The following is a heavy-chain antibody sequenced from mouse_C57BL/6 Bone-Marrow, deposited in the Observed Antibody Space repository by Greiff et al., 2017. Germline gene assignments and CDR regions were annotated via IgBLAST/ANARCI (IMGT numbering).Heavy chain of an antibody. CDR2: IRNKANNHAT. CDR3: TSYYGSSHCDY. Sequence: QLAEPGGGLVQPGGSMKLSCVASGFIFSDAWMDWVRQSPEKGLEWVAEIRNKANNHATYHADSVKGRFTISRDDSKSSVYRRMNSLGTEDTVDYCYTSYYGSSHCDYWSQSTTLTDSS. CDR1: GFIFSDAW. V-gene: IGHV6-6*01. D-gene: IGHD1-1*01. J-gene: IGHJ2*01.